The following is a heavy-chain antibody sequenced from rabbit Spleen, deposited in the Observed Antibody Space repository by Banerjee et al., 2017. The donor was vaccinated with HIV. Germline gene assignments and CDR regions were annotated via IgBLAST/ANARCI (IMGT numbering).Heavy chain of an antibody. J-gene: IGHJ4*01. V-gene: IGHV1S45*01. CDR1: GFSFSSSYW. Sequence: QQQLEESGGGLVKPGGTLTLTCTASGFSFSSSYWICWVRQAPGKGLELIGCIYGGSGAFTYYASWAKGRFTISKISSTTVTLQMTSLTAADTATHFCARDSGSRDGLDLWGQGTLVTVS. CDR3: ARDSGSRDGLDL. CDR2: IYGGSGAFT. D-gene: IGHD4-2*01.